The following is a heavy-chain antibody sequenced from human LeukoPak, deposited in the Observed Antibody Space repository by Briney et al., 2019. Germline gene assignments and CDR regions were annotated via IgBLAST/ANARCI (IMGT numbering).Heavy chain of an antibody. V-gene: IGHV4-38-2*02. CDR1: GYSISSGYY. CDR2: IYHSGST. Sequence: SETLSLTCTVSGYSISSGYYWGWIRQPPGKGLEWIGSIYHSGSTYYNPSLKSRVIISVDTSKNQFSLKLSFVTAADTAVYYCARDTRRDAAFDVWGQGTMVTVSS. J-gene: IGHJ3*01. D-gene: IGHD2-2*01. CDR3: ARDTRRDAAFDV.